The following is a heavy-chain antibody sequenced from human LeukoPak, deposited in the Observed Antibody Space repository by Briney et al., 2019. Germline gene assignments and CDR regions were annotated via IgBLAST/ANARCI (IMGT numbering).Heavy chain of an antibody. CDR2: ISAYNGNT. D-gene: IGHD3-22*01. V-gene: IGHV1-18*01. CDR1: GYIFTSYG. J-gene: IGHJ4*02. CDR3: ASTYRGDSSGYYFDY. Sequence: ASVKVSCKASGYIFTSYGISWVRQAPGQGLEWMGWISAYNGNTNYAQKLQGRVTMTTDTSTSTAYMELRSLRSDDTAVYYCASTYRGDSSGYYFDYWGQGTLVTVSS.